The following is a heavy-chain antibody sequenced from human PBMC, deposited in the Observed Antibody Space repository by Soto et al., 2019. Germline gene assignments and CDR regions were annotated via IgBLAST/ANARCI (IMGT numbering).Heavy chain of an antibody. Sequence: GESLKISCKGSGYSFTSYWIGWVRQMPGKALEWMGIIYPGDSDTRYSPSFQGQVTISADKSISTAYLQWSSLKASDTAMYYCARRYCSSTSCYWHWFDPWGQGTLVTVSS. J-gene: IGHJ5*02. CDR3: ARRYCSSTSCYWHWFDP. CDR1: GYSFTSYW. D-gene: IGHD2-2*01. V-gene: IGHV5-51*01. CDR2: IYPGDSDT.